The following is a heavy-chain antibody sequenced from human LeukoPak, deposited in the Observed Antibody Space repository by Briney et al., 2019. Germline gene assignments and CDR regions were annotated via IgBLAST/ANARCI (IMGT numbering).Heavy chain of an antibody. CDR1: GGTFSSLT. J-gene: IGHJ5*02. Sequence: ASVKVSCKASGGTFSSLTISWVRQAPGQGLEWMGGIIPIFNTPHYAQTFQGRVTITADESTSTAYMELNSLRSEDTAVYYCARDERDSSSWYARWFDPWGQGTLVTVSS. D-gene: IGHD6-13*01. CDR3: ARDERDSSSWYARWFDP. CDR2: IIPIFNTP. V-gene: IGHV1-69*13.